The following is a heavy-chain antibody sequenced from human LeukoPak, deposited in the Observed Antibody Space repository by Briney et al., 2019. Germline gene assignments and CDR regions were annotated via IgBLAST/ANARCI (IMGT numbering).Heavy chain of an antibody. V-gene: IGHV1-2*02. CDR2: INPNSGGT. CDR1: GYTFTGYY. CDR3: ATLRVVLIAATRIWFDP. D-gene: IGHD2-15*01. J-gene: IGHJ5*02. Sequence: ASVKVSCKASGYTFTGYYMHWVRQPPGQGLEWMGWINPNSGGTNYAQKFHGRVTMTRDTSISTAYMELSRLTSDDTAGYYCATLRVVLIAATRIWFDPWGQGTLVTVSS.